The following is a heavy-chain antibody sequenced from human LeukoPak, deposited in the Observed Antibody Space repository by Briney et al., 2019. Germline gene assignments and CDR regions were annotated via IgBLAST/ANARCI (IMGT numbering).Heavy chain of an antibody. CDR3: ARLPWGVVRNYYYYSGMDV. D-gene: IGHD2-15*01. Sequence: PSETLSLTCTVSGGSISSYYWSWIRQPPGKGLEWIGYIYYSGSTNYTPSLKSRVTISVDTSKNQFSRELSSVTAADTAVYYCARLPWGVVRNYYYYSGMDVWGQGTTVTVSS. CDR2: IYYSGST. V-gene: IGHV4-59*08. J-gene: IGHJ6*02. CDR1: GGSISSYY.